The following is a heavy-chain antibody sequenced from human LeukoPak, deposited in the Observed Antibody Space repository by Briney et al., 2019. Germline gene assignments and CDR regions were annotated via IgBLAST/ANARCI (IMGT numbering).Heavy chain of an antibody. J-gene: IGHJ4*02. V-gene: IGHV3-23*01. D-gene: IGHD1-26*01. CDR1: GFTFSSYS. Sequence: GGSLRLSCAASGFTFSSYSMTWVRQAPGKGLEWVSAISGSGGTTYYADSVKGRFTISRDNSMNTLYLQMNSLRAEDTAVYSCAKDRLGALLYFDSWGQGTLVTVSS. CDR2: ISGSGGTT. CDR3: AKDRLGALLYFDS.